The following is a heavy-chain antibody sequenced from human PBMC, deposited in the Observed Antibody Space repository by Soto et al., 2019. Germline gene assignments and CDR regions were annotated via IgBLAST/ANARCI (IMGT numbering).Heavy chain of an antibody. J-gene: IGHJ2*01. V-gene: IGHV3-74*01. CDR2: INPDGRGT. Sequence: EVQLVESGGGLVQPGGSLTLSCAASGFTFSSYWMHWVRQAPGKGVVWVSRINPDGRGTNYADSVKGQFTISRDNAKNTLYLQMNSLRHEDTAVYYCARVGQGAWYFDLWGRGTLVTVSS. D-gene: IGHD1-26*01. CDR1: GFTFSSYW. CDR3: ARVGQGAWYFDL.